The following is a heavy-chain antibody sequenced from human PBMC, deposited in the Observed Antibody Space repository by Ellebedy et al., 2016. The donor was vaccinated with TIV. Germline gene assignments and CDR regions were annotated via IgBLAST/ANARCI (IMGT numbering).Heavy chain of an antibody. CDR3: ARDRNLWWHPDYYYNGMDV. Sequence: PGGSLRLSCAASGFTFSSYGMHWVRQAPGKGLEWVAVISYDGSNKYYADSVKGRFTISSDNSKNTLYLQMNSLRAEDTAVYYCARDRNLWWHPDYYYNGMDVWGQGTTVTVSS. V-gene: IGHV3-30*03. J-gene: IGHJ6*02. CDR2: ISYDGSNK. CDR1: GFTFSSYG. D-gene: IGHD2-21*01.